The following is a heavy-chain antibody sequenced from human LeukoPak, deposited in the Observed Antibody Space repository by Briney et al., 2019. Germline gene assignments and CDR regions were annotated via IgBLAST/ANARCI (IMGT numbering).Heavy chain of an antibody. D-gene: IGHD6-6*01. CDR1: SGSISSYY. Sequence: SETLSLTCTVSSGSISSYYWSWIRQPPGKGLEWIGEINHSGSTNYNPSLKSRVTISVDTSKNQFSLKLSSVTAADTAVYYCARVEYSSFVDYWGQGTLVTVSS. V-gene: IGHV4-34*01. CDR2: INHSGST. J-gene: IGHJ4*02. CDR3: ARVEYSSFVDY.